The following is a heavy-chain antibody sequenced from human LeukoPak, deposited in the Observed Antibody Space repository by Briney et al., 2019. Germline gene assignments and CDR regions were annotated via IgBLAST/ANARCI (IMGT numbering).Heavy chain of an antibody. CDR3: AHGPDWAAAPYYFDY. CDR1: GGSFSGYY. J-gene: IGHJ4*02. Sequence: SETLSLTCAVYGGSFSGYYWNWIRQPPGKGLEWIGEINHSGSTNYNTSLKSRVTMSVDTSKNQFSLKLTSVTAADTAVYYRAHGPDWAAAPYYFDYWGQGTLVTVSS. D-gene: IGHD6-13*01. V-gene: IGHV4-34*01. CDR2: INHSGST.